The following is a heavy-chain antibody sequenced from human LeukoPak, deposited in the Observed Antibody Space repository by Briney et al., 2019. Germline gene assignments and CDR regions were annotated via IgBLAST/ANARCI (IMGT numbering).Heavy chain of an antibody. Sequence: GGSLRLSCAASGFTFRNHAMNWVRQTPGKGLEWVSSISTDGVNTYYADSVKGRFTISRDTSKDTLYLQMNSLSAEDTAVYYCARAEKWGQGTLVTVSS. CDR2: ISTDGVNT. J-gene: IGHJ4*02. CDR1: GFTFRNHA. CDR3: ARAEK. V-gene: IGHV3-23*01.